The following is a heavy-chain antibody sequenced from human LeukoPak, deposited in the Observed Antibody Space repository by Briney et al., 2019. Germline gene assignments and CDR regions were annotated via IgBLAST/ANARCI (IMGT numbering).Heavy chain of an antibody. J-gene: IGHJ4*02. D-gene: IGHD3-10*01. CDR1: GFTFSSYG. Sequence: GGSLRLSCAASGFTFSSYGMSWVRRAPGKGLEWVSTISGSGGTTYYADSVKGRFTISRDNSKSTLYLQMSSLRAEDTAIYYCAKQGDRAYFDYWGQGTLVTVSS. CDR3: AKQGDRAYFDY. V-gene: IGHV3-23*01. CDR2: ISGSGGTT.